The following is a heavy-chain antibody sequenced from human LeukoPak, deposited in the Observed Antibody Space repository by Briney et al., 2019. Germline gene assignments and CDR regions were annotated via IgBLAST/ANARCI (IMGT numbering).Heavy chain of an antibody. Sequence: SETLSLTCTASGGSISSSSYYWGWIRQPPGKGLEWIGSIYYSGSTYYNPSLKSRVTISVDTSKNQFSLKLSSVTAADTAVYYCARLYPIVVVPAAMPADYWGQGTLVTVSS. CDR1: GGSISSSSYY. D-gene: IGHD2-2*01. CDR2: IYYSGST. V-gene: IGHV4-39*01. CDR3: ARLYPIVVVPAAMPADY. J-gene: IGHJ4*02.